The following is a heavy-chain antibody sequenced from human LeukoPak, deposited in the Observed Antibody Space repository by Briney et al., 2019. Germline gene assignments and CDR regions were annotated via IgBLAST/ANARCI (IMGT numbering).Heavy chain of an antibody. CDR1: GYTFTGYY. CDR2: ISAYNGNT. Sequence: ASVKVSCKASGYTFTGYYMHWVRQAPGQGLEWMGWISAYNGNTNYAQKLQGRVTMTTDTSTSTAYMELRSLRSDDTAVYYCARYNSELRPYYYYYYYMDVWGKGTTVTVSS. J-gene: IGHJ6*03. D-gene: IGHD1-26*01. CDR3: ARYNSELRPYYYYYYYMDV. V-gene: IGHV1-18*04.